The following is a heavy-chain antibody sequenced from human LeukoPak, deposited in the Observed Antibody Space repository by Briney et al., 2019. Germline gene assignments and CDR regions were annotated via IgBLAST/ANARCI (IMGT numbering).Heavy chain of an antibody. D-gene: IGHD4-17*01. Sequence: SETLSLTCTVSGGSISSSSYYWGWIRQPPGKGLEWIGSIYHSGSTYYNPSLKSRVTISVDTSKNQFSLKLSSVTAADTAVYYCARCREGDYGEETDAFDIWGQGTMVTVSS. V-gene: IGHV4-39*07. CDR3: ARCREGDYGEETDAFDI. CDR2: IYHSGST. J-gene: IGHJ3*02. CDR1: GGSISSSSYY.